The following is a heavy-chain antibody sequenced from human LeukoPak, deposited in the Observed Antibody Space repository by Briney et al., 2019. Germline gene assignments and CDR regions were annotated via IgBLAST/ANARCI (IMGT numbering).Heavy chain of an antibody. CDR2: IYYSGST. Sequence: PSETLSLTCTVSGGSISSSSYYWGWIRQPPGKGLEWIGSIYYSGSTYYNPSLKSRVTISVDTSKNQFSLKLSSVTAADTAVYYCPSSWGVAGKGYWGQGTLVTVSS. CDR3: PSSWGVAGKGY. CDR1: GGSISSSSYY. J-gene: IGHJ4*02. D-gene: IGHD6-19*01. V-gene: IGHV4-39*01.